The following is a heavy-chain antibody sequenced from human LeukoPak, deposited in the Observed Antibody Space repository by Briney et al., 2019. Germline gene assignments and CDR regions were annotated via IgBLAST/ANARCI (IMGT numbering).Heavy chain of an antibody. Sequence: ASVKVSCKASGYTFTGYYMHWVRQAPGQGLEWMGWINPNSGGTNYAQKFQGRVTMTRDTSISTAYMELSRLRSDDTAVYYCARGIGVDTAMLGIMDVWGKGTTVTISS. V-gene: IGHV1-2*02. CDR2: INPNSGGT. J-gene: IGHJ6*03. CDR1: GYTFTGYY. CDR3: ARGIGVDTAMLGIMDV. D-gene: IGHD5-18*01.